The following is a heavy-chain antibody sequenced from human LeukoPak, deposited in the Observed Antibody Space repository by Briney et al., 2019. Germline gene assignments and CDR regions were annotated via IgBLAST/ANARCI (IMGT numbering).Heavy chain of an antibody. V-gene: IGHV4-61*02. Sequence: SQTLSLTCTVSGGSISSGSYYWSWIRQPAGKGLEWIGRIYTSGSTNYNPSLKCRVTISVDTSKNQFSLKLSSVTAADTAVYYCARERITMIVVAPHDAFDIWGQGTMVTVSS. CDR1: GGSISSGSYY. D-gene: IGHD3-22*01. CDR3: ARERITMIVVAPHDAFDI. J-gene: IGHJ3*02. CDR2: IYTSGST.